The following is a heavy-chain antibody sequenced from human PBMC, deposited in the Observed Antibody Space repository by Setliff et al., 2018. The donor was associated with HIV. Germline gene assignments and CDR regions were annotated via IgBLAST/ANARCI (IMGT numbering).Heavy chain of an antibody. J-gene: IGHJ3*01. V-gene: IGHV4-59*01. CDR2: LYYSGST. Sequence: ETLSLTCIVSGASIRSYYWAWIRQSPGRGLQYLGHLYYSGSTNYNPSLKSRITMSMDTSKNQFSLQLSSVTAADTAVYYCARIPWVATLWGGAFDLWGHGTMVTV. CDR1: GASIRSYY. CDR3: ARIPWVATLWGGAFDL. D-gene: IGHD5-12*01.